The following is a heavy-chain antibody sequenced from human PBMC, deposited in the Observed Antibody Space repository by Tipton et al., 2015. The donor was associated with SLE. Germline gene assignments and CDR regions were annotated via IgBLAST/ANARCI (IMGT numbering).Heavy chain of an antibody. D-gene: IGHD2-2*01. CDR3: ARAGYCRSTSCYGPLDAFDV. V-gene: IGHV5-51*03. CDR1: GYRFTSYW. J-gene: IGHJ3*01. CDR2: IYPGDSDT. Sequence: QLVQSGAEVKKSGESLKISCKGSGYRFTSYWIGWVRQMPGKGLEWMGIIYPGDSDTRYSPSFQGQVTISDDKSINTAYLQWSSLKASDTAMYYCARAGYCRSTSCYGPLDAFDVWGQGTMVTVSS.